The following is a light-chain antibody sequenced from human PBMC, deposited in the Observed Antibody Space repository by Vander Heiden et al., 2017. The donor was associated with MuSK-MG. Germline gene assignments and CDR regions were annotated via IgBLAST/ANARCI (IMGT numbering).Light chain of an antibody. CDR2: SNN. CDR1: SSNIGSNT. J-gene: IGLJ1*01. Sequence: QSVLTQPPSASGTPGQRVHIPCSGSSSNIGSNTVNWSRQLPGTAPKLLIYSNNQRHSGVPDRFSGSKSGTSASLAISGLQSEDEADYYCAAWDDSLNGRYVFGTGTKVTVL. V-gene: IGLV1-44*01. CDR3: AAWDDSLNGRYV.